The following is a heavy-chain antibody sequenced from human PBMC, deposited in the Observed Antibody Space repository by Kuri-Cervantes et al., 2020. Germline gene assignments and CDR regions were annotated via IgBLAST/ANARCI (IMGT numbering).Heavy chain of an antibody. D-gene: IGHD6-13*01. V-gene: IGHV1-69*13. Sequence: SVKVSCKAFGGTFSRYAISWVRQAPGQGLEWMEGIIPIFGTANYAQKFQGRVTITADESTSTAYMELSSLRSEDTAVYYCARAPPSAGTDEELSYYYGMDVWGQGTTVTVSS. J-gene: IGHJ6*02. CDR1: GGTFSRYA. CDR3: ARAPPSAGTDEELSYYYGMDV. CDR2: IIPIFGTA.